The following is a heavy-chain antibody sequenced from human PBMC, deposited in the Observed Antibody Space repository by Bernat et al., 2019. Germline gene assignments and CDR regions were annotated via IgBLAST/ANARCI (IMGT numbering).Heavy chain of an antibody. Sequence: EVQLLESGGGLVQPGGSLRLSCAASGFTFSSYAMSWVRQAPGKGLEWVSAISGSGGSTYYADSVKGRFTISRDNSKNKLYLQMNSLRAEDTAVYYCAKVSGPTNIPTNGMDVWGQGTTVTVSS. CDR1: GFTFSSYA. D-gene: IGHD1-26*01. J-gene: IGHJ6*02. CDR3: AKVSGPTNIPTNGMDV. V-gene: IGHV3-23*01. CDR2: ISGSGGST.